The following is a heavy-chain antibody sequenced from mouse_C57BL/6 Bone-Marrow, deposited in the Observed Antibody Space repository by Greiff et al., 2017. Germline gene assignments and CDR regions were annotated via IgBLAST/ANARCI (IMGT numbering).Heavy chain of an antibody. Sequence: QVQLQQPGAELVKPGASVKLSCKASGYTFTSYWMHWVKQRPGRGLEWIGRIDPNSGGTKYNEKFKSKATLTVDKPSSTAYMQLSSLTSEDSAVYYCASEDYGSSYECYAMDYWGQGTSVTVSS. CDR3: ASEDYGSSYECYAMDY. CDR1: GYTFTSYW. D-gene: IGHD1-1*01. J-gene: IGHJ4*01. V-gene: IGHV1-72*01. CDR2: IDPNSGGT.